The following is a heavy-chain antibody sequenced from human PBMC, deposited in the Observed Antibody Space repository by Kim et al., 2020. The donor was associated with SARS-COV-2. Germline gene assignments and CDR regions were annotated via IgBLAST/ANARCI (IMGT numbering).Heavy chain of an antibody. CDR1: GGSFSGYY. D-gene: IGHD3-9*01. J-gene: IGHJ3*02. CDR3: ARWDYYDILTDAFDI. V-gene: IGHV4-34*01. CDR2: INHSGST. Sequence: SETLSLTCAVYGGSFSGYYWSWIRQPPGKGLEWIGEINHSGSTNYNPSLKSRVTISVDTSKNQFSLKLSSVTAADTAVYYCARWDYYDILTDAFDIWGQGTMVTVSS.